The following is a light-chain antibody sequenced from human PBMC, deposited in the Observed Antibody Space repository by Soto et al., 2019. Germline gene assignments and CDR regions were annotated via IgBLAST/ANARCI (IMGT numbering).Light chain of an antibody. Sequence: QPVLTQSPSASASLGASVKLTCTLNSRNYSYAIAWHQQQPEKGPRFLMKVNSDGSHTKGDGIPDRFSGSSSGAERYLTISSLQSDDEADYFCQTWGSGIYVVFGGGTKLTVL. CDR2: VNSDGSH. CDR1: SRNYSYA. V-gene: IGLV4-69*01. J-gene: IGLJ2*01. CDR3: QTWGSGIYVV.